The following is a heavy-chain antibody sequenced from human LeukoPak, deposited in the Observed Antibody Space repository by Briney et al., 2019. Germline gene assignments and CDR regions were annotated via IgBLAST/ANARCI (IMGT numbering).Heavy chain of an antibody. D-gene: IGHD2-2*01. J-gene: IGHJ3*02. Sequence: ASVKVSCKASGYTFTSYGISWVRQAPGQGLEWMGWISAYNGNTNYAQKLQGRVTMTTDTSTSTAYMELRSLRSDDTAVYYCAGSYCSSTSCPYDAFDIWGQGTMVTVSS. CDR2: ISAYNGNT. CDR3: AGSYCSSTSCPYDAFDI. CDR1: GYTFTSYG. V-gene: IGHV1-18*01.